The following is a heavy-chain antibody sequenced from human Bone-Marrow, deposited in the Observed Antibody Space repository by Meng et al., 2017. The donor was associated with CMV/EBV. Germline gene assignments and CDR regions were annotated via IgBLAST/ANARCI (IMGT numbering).Heavy chain of an antibody. CDR2: IYYSGST. CDR1: SITSGDYY. Sequence: SITSGDYYWAWIRQPPGKGLEWSGYIYYSGSTYYNLSLKSRLTISVDTSKNQFSLKLSSVTAADTAVYYCARSPARGYSWVGWFDPWGQGTLVTVSS. CDR3: ARSPARGYSWVGWFDP. J-gene: IGHJ5*02. D-gene: IGHD3-22*01. V-gene: IGHV4-30-4*08.